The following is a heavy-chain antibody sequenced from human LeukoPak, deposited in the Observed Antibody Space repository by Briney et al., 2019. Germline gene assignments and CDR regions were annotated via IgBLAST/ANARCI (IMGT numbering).Heavy chain of an antibody. D-gene: IGHD4-23*01. V-gene: IGHV4-34*01. CDR1: GFAFNTYA. CDR2: VNQSRMT. CDR3: ARGRGNRSWFDP. J-gene: IGHJ5*02. Sequence: PGGSLRLSCAASGFAFNTYAMTWVRQPPGKGLEWIGEVNQSRMTNYHPSLKSRVTISIDMSNNQFSLKLTSVTAADTAVYYCARGRGNRSWFDPWGQGTLVSVSS.